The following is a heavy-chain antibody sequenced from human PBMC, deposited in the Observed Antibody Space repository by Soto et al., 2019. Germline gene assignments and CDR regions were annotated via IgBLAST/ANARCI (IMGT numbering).Heavy chain of an antibody. J-gene: IGHJ4*02. V-gene: IGHV3-64D*06. CDR2: VSTSGRST. D-gene: IGHD2-15*01. CDR3: VKQAHGLDGVAFDY. CDR1: GFIFSEST. Sequence: GGSLRLSCSASGFIFSESTIYWVCQVPGKGLEAISAVSTSGRSTYYADSVKDRFTISRDNSKNTLFLQMGSLRPEDTAIYYCVKQAHGLDGVAFDYWGQGTQVTVSS.